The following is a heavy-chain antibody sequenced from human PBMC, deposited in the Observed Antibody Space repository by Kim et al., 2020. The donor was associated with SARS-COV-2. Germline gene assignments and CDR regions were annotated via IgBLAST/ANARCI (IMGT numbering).Heavy chain of an antibody. Sequence: GGSLRLSCAGSGFTFNTHSMTWVRQAPGKGLEWLSYINNRGSPIFYADSVNGRFTVSRDNAKNSLYLQMNSLRDDDTAVYYCSSHPSSNWFSFWGQGTL. J-gene: IGHJ4*02. D-gene: IGHD6-13*01. CDR1: GFTFNTHS. CDR2: INNRGSPI. CDR3: SSHPSSNWFSF. V-gene: IGHV3-48*02.